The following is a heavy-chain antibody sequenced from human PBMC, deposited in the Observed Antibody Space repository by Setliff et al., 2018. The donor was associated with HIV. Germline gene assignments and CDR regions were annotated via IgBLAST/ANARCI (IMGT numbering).Heavy chain of an antibody. Sequence: ASVKVSCKASGGTFSNYGFAWVRQAPGQGLEWMRGIIPIFGSADYAQKFQGRVTISADESTSTVYLELSSLTSDDTAMYYCASKGDYYTSKTLDSWGQGTLVTVSS. D-gene: IGHD3-10*01. CDR2: IIPIFGSA. CDR3: ASKGDYYTSKTLDS. CDR1: GGTFSNYG. V-gene: IGHV1-69*13. J-gene: IGHJ4*02.